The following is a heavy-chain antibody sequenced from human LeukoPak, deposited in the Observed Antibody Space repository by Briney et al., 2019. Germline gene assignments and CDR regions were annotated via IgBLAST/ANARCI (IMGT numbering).Heavy chain of an antibody. J-gene: IGHJ4*02. CDR3: ARDGRIVGAPNSIDY. V-gene: IGHV3-30-3*01. Sequence: PGGSLRLSCAASGFTFSSYAMHWVRQAPGKGLEWVAVILYDGSNKYYADSVKGRFTISRDNSKNTLYLQMNSLRAEDTAVYYCARDGRIVGAPNSIDYWGQGTLVTVSS. D-gene: IGHD1-26*01. CDR1: GFTFSSYA. CDR2: ILYDGSNK.